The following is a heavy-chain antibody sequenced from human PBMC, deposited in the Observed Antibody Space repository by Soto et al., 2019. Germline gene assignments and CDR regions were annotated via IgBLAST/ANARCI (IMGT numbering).Heavy chain of an antibody. CDR1: GFTFTSSA. CDR2: IVVGSGNT. J-gene: IGHJ6*02. V-gene: IGHV1-58*01. D-gene: IGHD3-3*01. Sequence: GASVKVSCKASGFTFTSSAVQWVRQARGQRLEWIGWIVVGSGNTNYAQKFQERVTITRDMSTSTAYMELSSLRSEDTAVYYCALLDWLLYDNQNSCCCCMDVWGQGTTVTVSS. CDR3: ALLDWLLYDNQNSCCCCMDV.